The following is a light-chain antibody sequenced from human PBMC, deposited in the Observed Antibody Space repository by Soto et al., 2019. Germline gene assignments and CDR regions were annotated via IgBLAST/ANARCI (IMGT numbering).Light chain of an antibody. Sequence: DIQLTQSPCSLSVSLGERVTIACRASQSVSSSLAWYQQQTAKDPKLLISAASTLQSGVPSSFSGSGSGTDFTLTISSLEPEDVAAYYCQQYSNAPPCTFGQGTKLEIK. CDR2: AAS. J-gene: IGKJ1*01. CDR3: QQYSNAPPCT. CDR1: QSVSSS. V-gene: IGKV1-27*01.